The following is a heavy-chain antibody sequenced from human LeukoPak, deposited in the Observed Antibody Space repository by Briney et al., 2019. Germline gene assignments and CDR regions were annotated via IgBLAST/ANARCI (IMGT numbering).Heavy chain of an antibody. J-gene: IGHJ5*02. V-gene: IGHV3-33*01. CDR3: ARGDRYCSSTSCYAGGKNWFDP. Sequence: GSLRLSCEASGFTFSSYGMHWVRQAPGKGLEWVAVIWYDGSNKYYADSVKGRFTISRDNSKNTLYLQMNSLRAKDTAVYYCARGDRYCSSTSCYAGGKNWFDPWGQGTLVTVSS. CDR1: GFTFSSYG. D-gene: IGHD2-2*01. CDR2: IWYDGSNK.